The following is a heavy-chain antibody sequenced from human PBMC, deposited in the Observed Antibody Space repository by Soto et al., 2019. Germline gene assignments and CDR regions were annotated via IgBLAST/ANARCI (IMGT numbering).Heavy chain of an antibody. Sequence: EVQLVESGGGLVQPGGSLRLSCTVSGFTFGDYWMTWVRQAPGKGLEWVANMNQDGSEEYYVDSVQGRFAISRDNAKNSLYLQMHSLSAEDTAVYYCASQRVSYAMDVWGQGTTVTASS. D-gene: IGHD1-1*01. V-gene: IGHV3-7*05. CDR2: MNQDGSEE. CDR3: ASQRVSYAMDV. J-gene: IGHJ6*02. CDR1: GFTFGDYW.